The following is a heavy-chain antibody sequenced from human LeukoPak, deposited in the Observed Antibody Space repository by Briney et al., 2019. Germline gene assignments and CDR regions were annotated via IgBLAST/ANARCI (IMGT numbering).Heavy chain of an antibody. CDR1: GFTFSSYA. V-gene: IGHV3-23*01. CDR2: ISGSGGST. J-gene: IGHJ4*02. D-gene: IGHD6-13*01. CDR3: AKAPYSSSWFNYFDY. Sequence: PGGSLRLSCAASGFTFSSYAMSWVRQAPGKGREWVSAISGSGGSTYYADSVKGRFTISRDNSKNTLYLQMNSLRDEDTAVYYCAKAPYSSSWFNYFDYWGQGTLVTVSS.